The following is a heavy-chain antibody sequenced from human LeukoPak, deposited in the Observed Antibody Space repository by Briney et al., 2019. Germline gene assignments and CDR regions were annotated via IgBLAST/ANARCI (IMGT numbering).Heavy chain of an antibody. V-gene: IGHV3-21*01. CDR3: ARDRATTYYYYGMDV. J-gene: IGHJ6*02. D-gene: IGHD1-1*01. CDR1: GFTFSSYA. CDR2: ISSSSSYI. Sequence: GGSLRLSCAASGFTFSSYAMNWVRQAPGKGLEWVSSISSSSSYIYYADSVKGRFTISRDNAKNSLYLQMNSLRAEDTAVYYCARDRATTYYYYGMDVWGQGTTVTVSS.